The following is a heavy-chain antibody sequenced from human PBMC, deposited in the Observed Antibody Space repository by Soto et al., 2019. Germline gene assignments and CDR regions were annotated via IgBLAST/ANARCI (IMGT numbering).Heavy chain of an antibody. V-gene: IGHV4-31*03. CDR1: GGSISSGGYY. CDR3: ARAHYGSGSYYH. D-gene: IGHD3-10*01. J-gene: IGHJ5*02. Sequence: SETLSLTCTVSGGSISSGGYYWSWIRQHPGKGLEWIGYIYYSGSTYYNPSLKSRVTISVDTSKNQFSLKLSSVTAADTAVYYCARAHYGSGSYYHWGQGTLVTVSS. CDR2: IYYSGST.